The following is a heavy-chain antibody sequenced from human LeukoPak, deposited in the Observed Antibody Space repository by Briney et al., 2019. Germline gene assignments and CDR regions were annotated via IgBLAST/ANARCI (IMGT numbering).Heavy chain of an antibody. V-gene: IGHV4-38-2*02. Sequence: SETLSLTCTVSGYSISSGYYWGWIRQPPGKGLEWIGEINHSGSTNYNPSLKSRVTISVDTSKNQFSLKLSSVTAADTAVYYCASPSTVTTALGYWGQGTLVTVSS. J-gene: IGHJ4*02. CDR1: GYSISSGYY. CDR3: ASPSTVTTALGY. D-gene: IGHD4-11*01. CDR2: INHSGST.